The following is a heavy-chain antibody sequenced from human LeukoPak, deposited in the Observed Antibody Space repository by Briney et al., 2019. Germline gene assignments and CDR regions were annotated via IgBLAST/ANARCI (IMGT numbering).Heavy chain of an antibody. CDR1: GGSISSYY. CDR2: IYYSGRT. J-gene: IGHJ4*02. V-gene: IGHV4-59*04. D-gene: IGHD1-26*01. CDR3: ARLMVGATSVDS. Sequence: SETLSLTCTVSGGSISSYYWNWIRQPPGKGLEWIGNIYYSGRTYSNPSLLSRLSISVDTSKNQFFLNLNSVTAADTALYYCARLMVGATSVDSWGQGTLVTVSS.